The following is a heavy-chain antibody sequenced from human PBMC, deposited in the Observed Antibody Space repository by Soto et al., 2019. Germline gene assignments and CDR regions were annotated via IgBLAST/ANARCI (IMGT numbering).Heavy chain of an antibody. V-gene: IGHV4-39*01. J-gene: IGHJ5*02. D-gene: IGHD3-10*01. CDR2: IYDSWST. CDR1: GDSLSIGSYY. CDR3: ARQRFERVSWFDP. Sequence: TSDTLSLTCTVSGDSLSIGSYYWGWIRQPPGRGLEWVGSIYDSWSTYYNPSLKSRVTMSVDTSKNQFSLRLSSVAATDTAVYYCARQRFERVSWFDPWRQGTLVTVSS.